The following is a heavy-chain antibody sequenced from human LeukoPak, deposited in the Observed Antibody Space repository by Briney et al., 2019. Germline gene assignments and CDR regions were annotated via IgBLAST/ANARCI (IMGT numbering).Heavy chain of an antibody. J-gene: IGHJ4*02. D-gene: IGHD6-13*01. V-gene: IGHV3-64*01. CDR1: GFTFSSYA. Sequence: GGSLRLSCAASGFTFSSYAMHWVRQAPGKGLEYVSGISSNGGSTYYANSVKGRFTISRDNSKNTLYLQMGSLRAEDTAVYYCARAAAAGIFDFWGQGTLVTVSS. CDR3: ARAAAAGIFDF. CDR2: ISSNGGST.